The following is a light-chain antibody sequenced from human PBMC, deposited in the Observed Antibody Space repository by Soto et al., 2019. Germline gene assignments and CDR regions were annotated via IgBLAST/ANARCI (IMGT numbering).Light chain of an antibody. CDR2: DNN. Sequence: QSVLTQPPSVSAAPGQKIIISCSGSRSNLGTYYVSWYHQLPGTAPKVVIYDNNRRPSGIPDRFSGSKSGTSATLVITGLQTGDEGDYSCGAWDSSLGVYVFGGGTKLTVL. J-gene: IGLJ1*01. V-gene: IGLV1-51*01. CDR3: GAWDSSLGVYV. CDR1: RSNLGTYY.